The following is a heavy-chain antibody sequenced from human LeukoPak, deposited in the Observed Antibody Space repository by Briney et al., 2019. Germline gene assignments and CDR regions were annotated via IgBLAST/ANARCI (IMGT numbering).Heavy chain of an antibody. V-gene: IGHV1-69*05. CDR1: RGTFSSYA. CDR3: ASVTTVTPVWYFDL. J-gene: IGHJ2*01. Sequence: GSSVKVPCKASRGTFSSYAISWVRQAPGQGLEWMGRIIPIFGTANYAQKFQGRVTITTDESTSTAYMELSSLRSEDTAVYYCASVTTVTPVWYFDLWGRGTLVTVSS. CDR2: IIPIFGTA. D-gene: IGHD4-17*01.